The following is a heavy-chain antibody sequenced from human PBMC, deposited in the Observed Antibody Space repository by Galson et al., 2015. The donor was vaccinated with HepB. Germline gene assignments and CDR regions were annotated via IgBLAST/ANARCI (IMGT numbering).Heavy chain of an antibody. Sequence: LRLSCAASGFTFSSYWMSWVRQAPGKGLEWIGEINHSGSTNYNPSLKRRVTISVDTSKNQFSLKLSSVTAADTAVYYCARGRPGGSGSYFLDYWGQGTLVTVSS. CDR3: ARGRPGGSGSYFLDY. CDR2: INHSGST. D-gene: IGHD3-10*01. J-gene: IGHJ4*02. V-gene: IGHV4-34*01. CDR1: GFTFSSYW.